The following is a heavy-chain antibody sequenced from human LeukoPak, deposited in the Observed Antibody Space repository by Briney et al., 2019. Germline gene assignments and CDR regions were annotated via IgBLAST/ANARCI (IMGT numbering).Heavy chain of an antibody. CDR3: AKLTTTWELRGAYFDY. CDR1: GFTFSSYG. J-gene: IGHJ4*02. CDR2: IRYDGSNK. V-gene: IGHV3-30*02. D-gene: IGHD1-26*01. Sequence: GGSLRLSCAASGFTFSSYGMHWVRQAPGKGLEWVAFIRYDGSNKYYADSVKGRFTISRDNSKNTLYLQKNSLRAEDTAVYYCAKLTTTWELRGAYFDYWGQGTLVTVSS.